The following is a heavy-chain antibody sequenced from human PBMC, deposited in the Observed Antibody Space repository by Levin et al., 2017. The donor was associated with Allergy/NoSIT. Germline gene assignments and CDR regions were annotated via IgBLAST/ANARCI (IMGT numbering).Heavy chain of an antibody. CDR1: GLTFSDYW. CDR2: INEDGSDK. CDR3: AKQISREGY. D-gene: IGHD1-26*01. Sequence: GGSLRLSCVVSGLTFSDYWMTWARQVSGKGLEWVASINEDGSDKYYVDSVKGRFTISRDNAKNSLYLQMNNLRAEDTAVYYCAKQISREGYWGQGTLVTVSS. J-gene: IGHJ4*02. V-gene: IGHV3-7*01.